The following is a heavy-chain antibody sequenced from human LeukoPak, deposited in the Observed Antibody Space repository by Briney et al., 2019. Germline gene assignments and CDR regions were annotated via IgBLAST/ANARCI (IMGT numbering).Heavy chain of an antibody. V-gene: IGHV3-21*04. J-gene: IGHJ4*02. CDR1: GFTFSSYN. Sequence: GGSLRLSCAASGFTFSSYNMNWVRQAPGKGLEWVSSITSDSRYMYYADSVKGRFTISRDNSKNTLYLQMNSLRAEDTAVYYCAKRDILTGYYWGQGTLVTVSS. CDR2: ITSDSRYM. CDR3: AKRDILTGYY. D-gene: IGHD3-9*01.